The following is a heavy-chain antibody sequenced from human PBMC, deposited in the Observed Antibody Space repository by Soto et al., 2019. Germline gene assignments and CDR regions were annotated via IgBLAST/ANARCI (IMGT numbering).Heavy chain of an antibody. CDR1: GFSVSSSY. CDR3: ARLVHYGNYPGYCDE. J-gene: IGHJ4*02. CDR2: IYSGGTT. D-gene: IGHD4-17*01. V-gene: IGHV3-66*04. Sequence: ELQLVESGGGLVQPGGSLRLSCIASGFSVSSSYMSWVRQGPGKGLEWVAIIYSGGTTYYADSVQGRSTISSDSSKNTLYVQMDSRRAGATAVYYCARLVHYGNYPGYCDEWGQGALVTVSS.